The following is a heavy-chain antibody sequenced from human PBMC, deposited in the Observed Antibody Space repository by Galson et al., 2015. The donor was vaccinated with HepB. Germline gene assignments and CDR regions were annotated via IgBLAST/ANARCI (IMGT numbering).Heavy chain of an antibody. CDR1: GYTFTNYA. J-gene: IGHJ4*02. D-gene: IGHD4-17*01. V-gene: IGHV7-4-1*02. Sequence: SVKVSCKASGYTFTNYAINWVRQAPGQGLEWMGWINTNTGNPTYAQGFTGRFVFSLDTSVSTAYLQISSLKAEDTAVYYCARDFYGLYGDYPYYFDYWGQGALVTVSS. CDR3: ARDFYGLYGDYPYYFDY. CDR2: INTNTGNP.